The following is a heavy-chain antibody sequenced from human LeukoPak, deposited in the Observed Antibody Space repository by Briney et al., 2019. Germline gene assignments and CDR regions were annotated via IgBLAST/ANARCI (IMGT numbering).Heavy chain of an antibody. J-gene: IGHJ4*02. D-gene: IGHD5-12*01. CDR2: ISSSSSYI. Sequence: KTGGSLRLSCAASGFTSSSYSMNWVRQAPGKGLEWVSSISSSSSYIYYADSVKGRFTISRDNAKNSLYLQMNSLRAEDTAVYYCARDLYSGYDAFDYWGQGTLVTVSS. V-gene: IGHV3-21*01. CDR3: ARDLYSGYDAFDY. CDR1: GFTSSSYS.